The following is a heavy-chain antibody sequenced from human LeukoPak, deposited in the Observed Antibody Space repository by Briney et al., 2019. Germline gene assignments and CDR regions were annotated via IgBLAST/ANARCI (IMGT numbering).Heavy chain of an antibody. CDR2: FDPEDGET. CDR1: GYTLTELA. D-gene: IGHD1-26*01. CDR3: AATVPGRGYFDY. Sequence: GASVKVSCKVSGYTLTELAMHWVRQAPGKGLEWMGGFDPEDGETIYAQKFQGRVTMTEDTSTDTAYMELSSLRAEDTAVYYCAATVPGRGYFDYWGQGTLVTVSS. V-gene: IGHV1-24*01. J-gene: IGHJ4*02.